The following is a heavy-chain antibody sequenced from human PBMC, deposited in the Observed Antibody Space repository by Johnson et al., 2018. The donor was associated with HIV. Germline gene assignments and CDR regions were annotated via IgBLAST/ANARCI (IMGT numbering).Heavy chain of an antibody. CDR3: AKGKVVVAAHDAFDI. J-gene: IGHJ3*02. CDR1: GFTFSSYG. D-gene: IGHD2-15*01. V-gene: IGHV3-30*02. CDR2: IRYDGSNK. Sequence: QVLLVESGGGVVQPGGSLRLSCAASGFTFSSYGMHWVRQAPGKGLEWVAFIRYDGSNKYYADSVKGRFTISRDNSKNTLYLQMNSLRAEDTAVYYCAKGKVVVAAHDAFDIWGQGTMVTVSS.